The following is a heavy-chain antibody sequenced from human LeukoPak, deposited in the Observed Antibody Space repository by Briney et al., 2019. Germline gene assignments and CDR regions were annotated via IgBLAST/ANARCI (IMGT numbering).Heavy chain of an antibody. Sequence: PGGSLRLSCAASGFTFSSYGMHWVRQAPGKGLEWVAFIRYDGSNKYYADSVKGRFTISGDNSKNTLCFQMNSLRAEDTAVYYCAKDRGHYFDRGGCDHWGQGTLVTVSS. CDR2: IRYDGSNK. V-gene: IGHV3-30*02. CDR3: AKDRGHYFDRGGCDH. D-gene: IGHD3-22*01. J-gene: IGHJ4*02. CDR1: GFTFSSYG.